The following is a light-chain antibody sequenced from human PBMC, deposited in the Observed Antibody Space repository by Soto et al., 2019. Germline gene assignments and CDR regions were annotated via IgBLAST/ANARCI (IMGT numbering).Light chain of an antibody. Sequence: EIVLTQSPGTLSLSPGERATLSCRASQSGSSNYLAWYQQKPGQPPRLLIYGVSSRATGIPDRFSGSGSGTDFTLTISRLEPEDFAVYYCQQYGRSPLTFGGGTKVEIK. CDR1: QSGSSNY. V-gene: IGKV3-20*01. CDR3: QQYGRSPLT. J-gene: IGKJ4*01. CDR2: GVS.